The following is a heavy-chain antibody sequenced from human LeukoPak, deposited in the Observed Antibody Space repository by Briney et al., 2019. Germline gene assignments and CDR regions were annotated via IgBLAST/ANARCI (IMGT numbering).Heavy chain of an antibody. Sequence: SETLSLTCTVSGGSISSYYWSWIRQPPGKGLEWIGYIYYSGSTNYNPSLKSRVTISVDTSKNQFSLKLSSVTAADTAVYYCARHTGYYDSSGAFDIWGQGTMVTVSS. CDR1: GGSISSYY. J-gene: IGHJ3*02. D-gene: IGHD3-22*01. CDR3: ARHTGYYDSSGAFDI. CDR2: IYYSGST. V-gene: IGHV4-59*08.